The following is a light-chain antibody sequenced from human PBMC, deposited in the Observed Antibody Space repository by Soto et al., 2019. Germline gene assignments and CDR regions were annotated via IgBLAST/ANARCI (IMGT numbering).Light chain of an antibody. J-gene: IGKJ2*01. Sequence: EIVLTQSPGTLSLSPGERATLSCRASQSVSSSYLAWYQQKPGQAPRLLIYGASSRATGIPDRFSGSGSGTDFTPTISSLEPEVFAVYYCKQYGSSPPYTFGQGTKLEIK. CDR1: QSVSSSY. CDR3: KQYGSSPPYT. V-gene: IGKV3-20*01. CDR2: GAS.